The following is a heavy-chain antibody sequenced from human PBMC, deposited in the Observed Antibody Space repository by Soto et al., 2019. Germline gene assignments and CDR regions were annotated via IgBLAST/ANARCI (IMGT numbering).Heavy chain of an antibody. D-gene: IGHD4-4*01. Sequence: QVQLVQSGAEVKKPGSSVKVSCKSSGGTFNSYRISWVRQAPGQGLEWMGGLIPIFGTPNYAQKFQGRLTVTADESTSSVSMELSSLRSEVTAMYYCAREKFSNYFDPWGQGSLVTVSS. J-gene: IGHJ5*02. V-gene: IGHV1-69*01. CDR3: AREKFSNYFDP. CDR1: GGTFNSYR. CDR2: LIPIFGTP.